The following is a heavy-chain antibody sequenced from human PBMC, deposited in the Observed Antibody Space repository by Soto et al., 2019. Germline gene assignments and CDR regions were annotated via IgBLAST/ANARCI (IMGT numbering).Heavy chain of an antibody. J-gene: IGHJ5*02. V-gene: IGHV4-59*01. CDR3: ARVQSNWFDP. CDR2: IYYSGST. CDR1: GGSISSYY. Sequence: SETLSLTCTVSGGSISSYYWSWIRQPPGKGLEWIGYIYYSGSTNYNPSLKSRVTISVDTSKNQFSLKLSSVTAADTAVYYCARVQSNWFDPWGQGTLVTVSS.